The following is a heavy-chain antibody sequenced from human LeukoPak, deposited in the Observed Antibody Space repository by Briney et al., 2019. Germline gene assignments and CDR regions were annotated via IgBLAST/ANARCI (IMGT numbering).Heavy chain of an antibody. CDR3: ARDPQGYGMDV. CDR2: ISYDGSNK. V-gene: IGHV3-30*04. CDR1: GFTFSSYA. J-gene: IGHJ6*02. Sequence: GRSLRLSCAASGFTFSSYAMHWVRQAPGKGLEWVAVISYDGSNKYYADSVKGRFTISRDNSKNTLYLQMNSLRAEDTAVYYCARDPQGYGMDVWGQGTTVTVSS.